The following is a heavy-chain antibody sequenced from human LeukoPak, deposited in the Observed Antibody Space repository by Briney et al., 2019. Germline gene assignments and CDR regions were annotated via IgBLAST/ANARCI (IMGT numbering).Heavy chain of an antibody. CDR2: IIGSGRST. J-gene: IGHJ4*02. CDR1: GFTVSSNY. D-gene: IGHD4-17*01. V-gene: IGHV3-23*01. CDR3: AKEMTTPYY. Sequence: GGSLRLSCAASGFTVSSNYMSWVRQAPGKGLEWVSAIIGSGRSTFYADSVKGRFTISSDNSKNTLYLQMNSLRAEDTAVYYCAKEMTTPYYWGQGTLVTVSS.